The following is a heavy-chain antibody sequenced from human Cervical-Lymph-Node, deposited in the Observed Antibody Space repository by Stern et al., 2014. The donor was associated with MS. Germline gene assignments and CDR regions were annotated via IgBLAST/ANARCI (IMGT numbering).Heavy chain of an antibody. CDR1: GFTFTSYG. CDR2: ISGYNGNT. J-gene: IGHJ1*01. Sequence: VQLVESGAEVKMPGASVQVSCKASGFTFTSYGISWVRQAPGQGLEWMGWISGYNGNTNYGQKLQGRVTMTTDTSTTTAYMELRSLRSDDTAVYYCARVYCSGGNCQTPLQHWGQGTLVTVSS. V-gene: IGHV1-18*01. D-gene: IGHD2-15*01. CDR3: ARVYCSGGNCQTPLQH.